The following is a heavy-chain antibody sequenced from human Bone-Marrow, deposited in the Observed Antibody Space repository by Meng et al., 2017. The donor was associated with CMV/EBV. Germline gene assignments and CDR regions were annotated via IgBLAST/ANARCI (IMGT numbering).Heavy chain of an antibody. J-gene: IGHJ5*02. CDR2: MIPIIGNT. CDR1: GYTFTSYD. V-gene: IGHV1-8*03. D-gene: IGHD5-12*01. CDR3: ARGPGEEVEWLDL. Sequence: ASVKVSCKASGYTFTSYDINWVRQATGQGLEWMGWMIPIIGNTDYAQKFQGRVTITRDNSISTAYMELSSLRSEDTAVYYCARGPGEEVEWLDLWGQGTLVTVSS.